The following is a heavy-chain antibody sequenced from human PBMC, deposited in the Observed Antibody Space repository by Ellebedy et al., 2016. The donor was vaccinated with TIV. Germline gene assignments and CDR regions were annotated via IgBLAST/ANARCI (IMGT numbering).Heavy chain of an antibody. CDR1: GFTVSNNY. V-gene: IGHV3-53*01. CDR2: IYSGGGT. J-gene: IGHJ4*02. Sequence: GESLKISCAASGFTVSNNYMSWVRRAPGKGLEWVSVIYSGGGTYYADSVKGRFTISRDNSKNTLYLQMNSLRAEDTAVYYGTRDGGRDCGGDCPFDYWGQGTLVTVSS. D-gene: IGHD2-21*02. CDR3: TRDGGRDCGGDCPFDY.